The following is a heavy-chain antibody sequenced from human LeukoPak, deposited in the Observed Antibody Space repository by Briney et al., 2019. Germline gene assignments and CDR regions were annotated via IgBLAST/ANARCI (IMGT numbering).Heavy chain of an antibody. J-gene: IGHJ4*02. D-gene: IGHD1-26*01. V-gene: IGHV3-9*01. CDR3: AKDRYPGGGGSYHYFDY. Sequence: GGSLRLSCAASGFTVSSNYMSWVRQAPGKGLEWVSGISWNSGSIGYADSVKGRFTISRDNAKNSLYLQMNSLRAEDTALYYCAKDRYPGGGGSYHYFDYWGQGTLVTVSS. CDR1: GFTVSSNY. CDR2: ISWNSGSI.